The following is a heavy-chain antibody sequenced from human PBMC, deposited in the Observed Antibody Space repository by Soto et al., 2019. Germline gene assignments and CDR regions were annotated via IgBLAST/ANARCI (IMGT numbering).Heavy chain of an antibody. D-gene: IGHD1-1*01. CDR1: GFTFGKYW. J-gene: IGHJ4*02. CDR3: ARGGLEPFDH. V-gene: IGHV3-74*01. Sequence: GGSLRLSCAASGFTFGKYWMHWVRQAPGKGLVWVSRISDYGRINYADSVKDRFIISRDDARSELYLQLNDLRVEDTATYYCARGGLEPFDHWGQGALVTVSS. CDR2: ISDYGRI.